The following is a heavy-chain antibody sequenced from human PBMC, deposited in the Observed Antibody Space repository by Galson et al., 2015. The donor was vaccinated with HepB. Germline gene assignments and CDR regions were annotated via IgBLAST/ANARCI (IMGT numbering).Heavy chain of an antibody. Sequence: SLRLSCAASGFTFSRYAMHWVRQAPGKGLEWVAVISYDGSNKYYADSVKGRFTISRDNSKNTLYLQMNSLRAEDTAVYYCAAGGSPGDLYYYYGMDVWGQGTTVTVSS. D-gene: IGHD3-10*01. CDR3: AAGGSPGDLYYYYGMDV. V-gene: IGHV3-30*04. J-gene: IGHJ6*02. CDR1: GFTFSRYA. CDR2: ISYDGSNK.